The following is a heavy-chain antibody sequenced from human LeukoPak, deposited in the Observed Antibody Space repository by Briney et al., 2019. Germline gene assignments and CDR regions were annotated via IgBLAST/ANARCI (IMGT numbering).Heavy chain of an antibody. D-gene: IGHD6-19*01. J-gene: IGHJ4*02. V-gene: IGHV4-59*08. CDR3: ARLAYSSGWYFHFDY. CDR1: GGSISSYY. Sequence: SETLSLTCTVSGGSISSYYWSWIRQPPGKGLEWIGYIYDSGSTNYNPSLKSRVTISVDTSKKQFSLKLSSVTAADPAVYYCARLAYSSGWYFHFDYWGQGTLVTVSS. CDR2: IYDSGST.